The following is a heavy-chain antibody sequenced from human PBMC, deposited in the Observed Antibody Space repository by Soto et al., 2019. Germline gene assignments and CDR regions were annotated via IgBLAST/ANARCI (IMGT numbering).Heavy chain of an antibody. V-gene: IGHV3-15*07. Sequence: GGSLRLSCSASGFSFTKAWMNWVRQAPGKGLEWVGRIKSKIHGGAADYSAPVKGRFTISRDDSENTVYLQMNSLQTEDTAVYYCATLPCNNNFDFWGQGTVVTVSS. CDR3: ATLPCNNNFDF. CDR1: GFSFTKAW. J-gene: IGHJ4*02. D-gene: IGHD1-1*01. CDR2: IKSKIHGGAA.